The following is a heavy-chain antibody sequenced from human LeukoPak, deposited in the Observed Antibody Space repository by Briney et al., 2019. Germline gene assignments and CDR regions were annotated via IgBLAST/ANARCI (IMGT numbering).Heavy chain of an antibody. J-gene: IGHJ4*02. CDR2: ISYSGNT. CDR3: ARVRGYGGNSAVDY. Sequence: SETLSLTCTVSGGSISSGYYFWGWIGQPPGKGLEWIGSISYSGNTYYNPSLKSRVTISADTSKNQFSLKLTSVTAADTAIYYCARVRGYGGNSAVDYWGQGTLVTVSS. D-gene: IGHD4-23*01. V-gene: IGHV4-39*07. CDR1: GGSISSGYYF.